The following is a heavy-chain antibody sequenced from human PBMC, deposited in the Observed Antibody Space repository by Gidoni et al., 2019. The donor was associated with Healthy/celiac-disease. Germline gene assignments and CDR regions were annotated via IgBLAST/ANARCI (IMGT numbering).Heavy chain of an antibody. D-gene: IGHD6-13*01. V-gene: IGHV1-46*01. CDR3: ARDSSSWYWALGGHYYYGMDV. CDR2: INPSGGST. J-gene: IGHJ6*02. Sequence: QVQLVQSGAEVKKPGASVKVSCKASGYTFTSYYMHWVRQAPGQGLEWMGIINPSGGSTSYAQKFQGRVTMTRDTSTSTVYMELSSLRSEDTAVYYCARDSSSWYWALGGHYYYGMDVWGQGTTVTVSS. CDR1: GYTFTSYY.